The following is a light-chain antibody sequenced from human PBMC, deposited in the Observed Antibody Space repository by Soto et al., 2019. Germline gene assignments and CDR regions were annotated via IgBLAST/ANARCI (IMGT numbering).Light chain of an antibody. V-gene: IGLV2-14*01. CDR2: EVS. CDR3: SSYTTSSTGVV. J-gene: IGLJ2*01. CDR1: SSDVGTYNY. Sequence: QSALTQPASVSGSPGQSVTISCTGTSSDVGTYNYVTWHQQHPGKTPKLIMFEVSTRPAGVSTRFSGSKCGNTASLTSSGLQAEDEAVYYCSSYTTSSTGVVFGGGTKLTVL.